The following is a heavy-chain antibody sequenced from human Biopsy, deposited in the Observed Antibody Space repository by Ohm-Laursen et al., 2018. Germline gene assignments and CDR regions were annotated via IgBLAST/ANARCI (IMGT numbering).Heavy chain of an antibody. CDR1: GGSLGLYN. V-gene: IGHV4-34*01. Sequence: SETLSLTCAVHGGSLGLYNWDWIRLSPGKGLEWIGEINRSGGATYNPSLTRRVTMSIDTSNNQFSLKLSSVTAADAAIYYCVRGGASDYWGRGTLVTVSS. D-gene: IGHD4/OR15-4a*01. J-gene: IGHJ4*02. CDR2: INRSGGA. CDR3: VRGGASDY.